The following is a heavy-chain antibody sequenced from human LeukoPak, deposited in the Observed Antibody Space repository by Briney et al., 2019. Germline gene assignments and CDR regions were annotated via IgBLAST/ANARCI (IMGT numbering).Heavy chain of an antibody. CDR2: IRYDGSNK. Sequence: GGSLRLSCAASGFTFSSYGMRWVRQAPGKGLEWVAFIRYDGSNKYYADSVKGRFTISRDNSKNTLYLQMNSQRAEDTAVYYCAKVAKRGVPFPYWGQGTLVTVSS. D-gene: IGHD2-8*01. J-gene: IGHJ4*02. CDR1: GFTFSSYG. CDR3: AKVAKRGVPFPY. V-gene: IGHV3-30*02.